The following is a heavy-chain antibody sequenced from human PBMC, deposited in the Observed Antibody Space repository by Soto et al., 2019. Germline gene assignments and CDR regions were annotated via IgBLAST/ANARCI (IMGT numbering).Heavy chain of an antibody. J-gene: IGHJ6*02. CDR1: GFTFSGSA. Sequence: SLRLSCAASGFTFSGSAMHWVRQASGKGLEWVGRIRSKANSYATAYAASVKGRFTISRDDSKNTAYLQMNSLKTEDTAVYYCTRRDSNYDFWSGSPPRYGMDVWGQGTTVTVSS. CDR3: TRRDSNYDFWSGSPPRYGMDV. CDR2: IRSKANSYAT. D-gene: IGHD3-3*01. V-gene: IGHV3-73*01.